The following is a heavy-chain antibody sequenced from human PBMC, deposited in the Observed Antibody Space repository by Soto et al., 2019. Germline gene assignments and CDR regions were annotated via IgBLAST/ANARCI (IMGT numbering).Heavy chain of an antibody. V-gene: IGHV4-38-2*01. CDR2: IYHSGST. J-gene: IGHJ5*02. Sequence: SETRSLTCAVSGYSISSGYYWGWIRQPPGKGLEWIGSIYHSGSTYYNPSLKSRVNISVDTSKNQFSLKLSSVTAADTAVYYCARSNGQISWFDPWGQGTLVNVS. CDR1: GYSISSGYY. D-gene: IGHD2-8*01. CDR3: ARSNGQISWFDP.